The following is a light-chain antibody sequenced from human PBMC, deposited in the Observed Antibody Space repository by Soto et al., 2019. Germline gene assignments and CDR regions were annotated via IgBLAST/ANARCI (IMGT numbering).Light chain of an antibody. J-gene: IGKJ2*01. CDR1: QSVRNW. Sequence: DIQMTQSPSTLSTFVGDRITITCRASQSVRNWLAWFQQKPGKAPKLLIYKTSRLESGVSSRFSGSGYGTEFTLTNTSLQPDDFATYYRQQYDIYPFTFGQGTKLDIK. V-gene: IGKV1-5*03. CDR3: QQYDIYPFT. CDR2: KTS.